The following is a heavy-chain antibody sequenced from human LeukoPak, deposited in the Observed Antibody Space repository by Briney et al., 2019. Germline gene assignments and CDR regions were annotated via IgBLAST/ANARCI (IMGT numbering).Heavy chain of an antibody. CDR1: GGSISSSSYY. J-gene: IGHJ4*02. CDR2: IYYSGST. CDR3: ARGLINYYDSSGYYLDY. D-gene: IGHD3-22*01. Sequence: SETLSLTCTVSGGSISSSSYYWGWIRQPPGKGLEWIGSIYYSGSTYYNPSLKSRVTISVDTSKNQFSLKLSSVTAADTAVYYCARGLINYYDSSGYYLDYWGQGTLVTVSS. V-gene: IGHV4-39*01.